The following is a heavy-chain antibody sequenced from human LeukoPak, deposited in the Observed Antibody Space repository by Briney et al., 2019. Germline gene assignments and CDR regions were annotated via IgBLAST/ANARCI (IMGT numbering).Heavy chain of an antibody. Sequence: SETLSLTCAVYGGSFSGYYWSRIRQPPGKGLEWIGEINHSGSTNYNPSLKSRVTISVDTSKNQFSLKLSSVTAADTAVYYCARGLIRLLWFGELSPDAFDIWGQGTMVTVPS. V-gene: IGHV4-34*01. CDR3: ARGLIRLLWFGELSPDAFDI. CDR2: INHSGST. CDR1: GGSFSGYY. D-gene: IGHD3-10*01. J-gene: IGHJ3*02.